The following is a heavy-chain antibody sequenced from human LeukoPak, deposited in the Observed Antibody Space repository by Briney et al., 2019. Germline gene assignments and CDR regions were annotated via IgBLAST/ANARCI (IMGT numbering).Heavy chain of an antibody. Sequence: GGSLRLSCAASGFTFSSYSMNWVRQAPGEGLEWVSSISSSSSYIYYADSMKGRLTISRDNAKNSLYLQMNSLRAEDTAVYYCARAGYDFWSGYYSYYFDYWGQGTLVTVSS. D-gene: IGHD3-3*01. CDR2: ISSSSSYI. J-gene: IGHJ4*02. V-gene: IGHV3-21*01. CDR1: GFTFSSYS. CDR3: ARAGYDFWSGYYSYYFDY.